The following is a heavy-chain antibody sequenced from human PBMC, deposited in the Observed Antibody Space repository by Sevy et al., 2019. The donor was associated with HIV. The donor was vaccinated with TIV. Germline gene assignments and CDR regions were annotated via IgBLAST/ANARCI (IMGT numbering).Heavy chain of an antibody. D-gene: IGHD3-10*01. J-gene: IGHJ3*02. V-gene: IGHV3-13*05. CDR1: GFTFSSYD. CDR3: ARGSLWFGEFQDAFDI. CDR2: IGTAGDP. Sequence: GGSLRLSCAASGFTFSSYDMHWVRQATGKGLEWVSAIGTAGDPYYPGSVKGRFTISRENAKNSLYLQMNSLRAGDTAVYYCARGSLWFGEFQDAFDIWGQGTMVTVSS.